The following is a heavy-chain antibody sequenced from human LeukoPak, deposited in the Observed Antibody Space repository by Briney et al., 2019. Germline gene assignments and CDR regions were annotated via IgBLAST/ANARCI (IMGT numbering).Heavy chain of an antibody. V-gene: IGHV3-23*01. CDR1: GFTFSHAW. Sequence: PGGSLRLSCAASGFTFSHAWMSWVRQAPGKGLEWVSAISGSGGSTYYADSVKGRFTISRDNSKNTLYLQMNSLRAEDTAVYYCARVLGKYYDPSKNGFDPGGKGPRVPVSS. J-gene: IGHJ5*02. CDR3: ARVLGKYYDPSKNGFDP. D-gene: IGHD3-16*01. CDR2: ISGSGGST.